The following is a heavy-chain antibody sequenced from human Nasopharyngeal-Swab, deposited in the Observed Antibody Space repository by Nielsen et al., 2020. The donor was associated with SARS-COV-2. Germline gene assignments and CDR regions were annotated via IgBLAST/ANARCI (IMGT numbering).Heavy chain of an antibody. V-gene: IGHV3-11*04. CDR3: ATLYGSGIYAGYYYYYGMDV. CDR1: GFIFSDQY. Sequence: GASLKISCAASGFIFSDQYMSWMRQAPGKGLEWLSYMSNDSYVIKYADSVKGRFTVSRDNAKNSLYLQMNSLRAEDTAVYYCATLYGSGIYAGYYYYYGMDVWGQGTTVTVSS. CDR2: MSNDSYVI. D-gene: IGHD3-10*01. J-gene: IGHJ6*02.